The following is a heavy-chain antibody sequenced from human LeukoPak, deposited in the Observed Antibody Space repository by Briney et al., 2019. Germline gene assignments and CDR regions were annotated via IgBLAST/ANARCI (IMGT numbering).Heavy chain of an antibody. V-gene: IGHV4-39*07. J-gene: IGHJ4*02. CDR1: GGSISNDNRY. CDR2: MYYTGST. D-gene: IGHD3-9*01. Sequence: PSETLSLTCFVSGGSISNDNRYWAWIRQPPGKGLEWITTMYYTGSTYYNPSLQSRVTPTIDTSKNQFSLRLRSVTAADTAVYYCARGGPVLRYFDWLGKRQYYFDYWGQGTLVTVSS. CDR3: ARGGPVLRYFDWLGKRQYYFDY.